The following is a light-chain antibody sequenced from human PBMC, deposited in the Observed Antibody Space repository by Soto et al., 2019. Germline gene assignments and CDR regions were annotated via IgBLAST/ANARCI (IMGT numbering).Light chain of an antibody. CDR1: QSVSTN. CDR3: QQYNSLP. Sequence: EIVMTHSPATLSVSLGERATLSCRASQSVSTNLAWYQQKSDQAPRLLVFGASSRSTVIPGLFSGRGSGTEFTLTSSRLHAEDFAVYYWQQYNSLPFGGGTKVEIK. V-gene: IGKV3-15*01. J-gene: IGKJ4*01. CDR2: GAS.